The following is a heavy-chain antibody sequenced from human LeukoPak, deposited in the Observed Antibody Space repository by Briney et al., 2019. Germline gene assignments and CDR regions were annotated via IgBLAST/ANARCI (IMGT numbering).Heavy chain of an antibody. Sequence: GASAKVSCKASRYTFTSYGISWVRQAPGQGLGRMGWISAYNGNTNYAQKLQGRVTMTTDTSTSTAYRELRSLRSDDTAVYYCAGHSSGTALFDDWGQGRLVTV. D-gene: IGHD3-22*01. CDR2: ISAYNGNT. CDR1: RYTFTSYG. V-gene: IGHV1-18*01. CDR3: AGHSSGTALFDD. J-gene: IGHJ4*02.